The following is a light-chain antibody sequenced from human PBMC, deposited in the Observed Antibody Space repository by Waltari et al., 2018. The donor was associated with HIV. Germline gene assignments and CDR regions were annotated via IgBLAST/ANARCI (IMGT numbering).Light chain of an antibody. CDR2: EDN. CDR3: YSTDTNGHPL. Sequence: SYELPQPPSVSVSPGQTARITCSGAALPKKYSYWYQQKSGQAPVLLIYEDNKRPSGIPERFSGSSSGTMATLTFSGAQVEDEADYYCYSTDTNGHPLFGGGTKLTVL. J-gene: IGLJ2*01. CDR1: ALPKKY. V-gene: IGLV3-10*01.